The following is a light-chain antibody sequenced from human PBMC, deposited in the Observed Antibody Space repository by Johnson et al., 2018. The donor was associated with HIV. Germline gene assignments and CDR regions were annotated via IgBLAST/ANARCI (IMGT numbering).Light chain of an antibody. CDR1: RSSIGNNY. J-gene: IGLJ1*01. Sequence: QSVLTQPPSVSAAPGQKVTISCSGGRSSIGNNYVSWYQQLPGTGPKLLIYENNKRPSGIPDRFSGSKSGPSATLGITGLQSGDEADYYCGTWDTSLSDYYVFGTGTKVTVL. CDR3: GTWDTSLSDYYV. CDR2: ENN. V-gene: IGLV1-51*02.